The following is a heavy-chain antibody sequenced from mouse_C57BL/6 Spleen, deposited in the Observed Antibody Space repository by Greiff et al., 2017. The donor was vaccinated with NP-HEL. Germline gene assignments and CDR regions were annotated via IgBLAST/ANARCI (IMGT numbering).Heavy chain of an antibody. V-gene: IGHV7-3*01. CDR3: ARSRGNDVHWYFDV. CDR2: IRNKANGYTT. Sequence: EVQGVESGGGLVQPGGSLSLSCAASGFTFTDYYMSWVRQPPGKALEWLGFIRNKANGYTTEYSASVKGRFTISRDNSQSILYLQMNALRAEDSATYYCARSRGNDVHWYFDVWGTGTTVTVSS. J-gene: IGHJ1*03. CDR1: GFTFTDYY. D-gene: IGHD2-2*01.